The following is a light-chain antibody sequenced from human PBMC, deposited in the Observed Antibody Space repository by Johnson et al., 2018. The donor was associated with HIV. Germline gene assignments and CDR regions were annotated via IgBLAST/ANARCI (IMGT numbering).Light chain of an antibody. CDR1: SSNIGNNY. Sequence: HSVLTQPPSVSAAPGQKVTISCSGSSSNIGNNYVSWYQQLPRTAPKLLIYDNNKRPSGIPDRFSGSKSGTSATLGITGLQTGDEADYYCGTWDSSLSIYVFGTATNVTVL. CDR2: DNN. CDR3: GTWDSSLSIYV. V-gene: IGLV1-51*01. J-gene: IGLJ1*01.